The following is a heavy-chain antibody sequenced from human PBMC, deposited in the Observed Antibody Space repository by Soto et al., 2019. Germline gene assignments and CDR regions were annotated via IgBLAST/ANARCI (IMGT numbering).Heavy chain of an antibody. CDR3: ARIGVSSGHESPDFDS. V-gene: IGHV1-18*01. J-gene: IGHJ4*02. D-gene: IGHD3-16*01. CDR2: ISGFNGNT. Sequence: ASVKVSCKASGYTFNFYGITWVRQAPGQGLEWMGWISGFNGNTNYAADLQGRATMTTDTSTSTAYMEPRGLRSDDTAVYYCARIGVSSGHESPDFDSWGQGTLVTVSS. CDR1: GYTFNFYG.